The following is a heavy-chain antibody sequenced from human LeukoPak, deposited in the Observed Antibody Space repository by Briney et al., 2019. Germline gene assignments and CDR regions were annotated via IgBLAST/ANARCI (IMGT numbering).Heavy chain of an antibody. J-gene: IGHJ4*02. V-gene: IGHV4-59*01. CDR1: GGSIRSYY. Sequence: PSETPPLPCTVSGGSIRSYYWSWIRQPPGKGLEWIGYIYYSGSTNYNPSLKSRVSISVDTSKNQFSLKLSSVTAADTAVYYCARTGSTVTMLYPFDHWGQGTLVTVSS. D-gene: IGHD4-17*01. CDR3: ARTGSTVTMLYPFDH. CDR2: IYYSGST.